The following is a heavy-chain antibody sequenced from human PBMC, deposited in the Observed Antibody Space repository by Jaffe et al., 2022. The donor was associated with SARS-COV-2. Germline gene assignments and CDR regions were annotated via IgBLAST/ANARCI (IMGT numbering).Heavy chain of an antibody. CDR2: IYYSGST. CDR3: ARGLDDYGDALLRYYYYGMDV. Sequence: QLQLQESGPGLVKPSETLSLTCTVSGGSISSSSYYWGWIRQPPGKGLEWIGSIYYSGSTYYNPSLKSRVTISVDTSKNQFSLKLSSVTAADTAVYYCARGLDDYGDALLRYYYYGMDVWGQGTTVTVSS. D-gene: IGHD4-17*01. V-gene: IGHV4-39*01. J-gene: IGHJ6*02. CDR1: GGSISSSSYY.